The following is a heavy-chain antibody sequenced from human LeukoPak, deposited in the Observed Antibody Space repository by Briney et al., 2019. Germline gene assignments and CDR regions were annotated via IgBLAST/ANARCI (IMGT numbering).Heavy chain of an antibody. CDR1: GFTFSSYS. CDR3: ARDWVVRGVTYAFDY. CDR2: ISSSSSYI. V-gene: IGHV3-21*01. Sequence: GGSLRLSCAASGFTFSSYSMNWVRQAPGKGLEWVSSISSSSSYIYYADSVKGRFTISRDNAKNSLYLQMNSLRAEDTAVYYCARDWVVRGVTYAFDYWGQGTLVTVPS. D-gene: IGHD3-10*01. J-gene: IGHJ4*02.